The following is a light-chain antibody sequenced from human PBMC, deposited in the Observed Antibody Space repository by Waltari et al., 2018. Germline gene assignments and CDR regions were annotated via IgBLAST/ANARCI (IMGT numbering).Light chain of an antibody. V-gene: IGLV2-11*01. CDR2: DGS. Sequence: QSALTQPRTVSGAPGQSVTISCTGTTRDVGGYNFVSWYQHLPGKAPKLIIYDGSRRPSGVPDRFSCSKSGNTASLTISGLQAEDEADYYCCSYAGSHTLGVFGTGTKVTVL. CDR3: CSYAGSHTLGV. J-gene: IGLJ1*01. CDR1: TRDVGGYNF.